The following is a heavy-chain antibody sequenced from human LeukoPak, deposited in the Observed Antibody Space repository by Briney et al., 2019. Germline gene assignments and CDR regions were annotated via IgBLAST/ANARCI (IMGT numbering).Heavy chain of an antibody. V-gene: IGHV1-69*05. CDR3: ARDVRRVYYDSSGLRRDHDAFDI. CDR1: GGTFSSYA. Sequence: PLASVKVSCKASGGTFSSYAISWVRQAPGQGLEWMGRIIPIFGTANYAQKFQGRVTITTDESTSTAYMELSSLRSEDTAVYYCARDVRRVYYDSSGLRRDHDAFDIWGQGQWSPSLQ. D-gene: IGHD3-22*01. J-gene: IGHJ3*02. CDR2: IIPIFGTA.